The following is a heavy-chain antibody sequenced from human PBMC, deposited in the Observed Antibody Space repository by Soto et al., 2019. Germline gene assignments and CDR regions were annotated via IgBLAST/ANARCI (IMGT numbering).Heavy chain of an antibody. J-gene: IGHJ4*02. CDR1: GFTFSDYY. CDR3: ARAIYSSQTDFDY. Sequence: GGSLRLSCAASGFTFSDYYMTWIRQAPGKGLEWVSYISISGSTIAYADSGKGRVTISRDNAKNSLYLQMNSLRLEGTAVYYCARAIYSSQTDFDYWGQGTLVTVSS. D-gene: IGHD6-13*01. V-gene: IGHV3-11*01. CDR2: ISISGSTI.